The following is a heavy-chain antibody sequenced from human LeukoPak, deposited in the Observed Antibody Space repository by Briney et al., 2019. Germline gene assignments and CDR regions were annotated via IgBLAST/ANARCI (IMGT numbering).Heavy chain of an antibody. CDR1: GYTLTELS. D-gene: IGHD3-10*01. J-gene: IGHJ6*02. CDR3: ATFRGYYGSGSYLYYYYGMDV. V-gene: IGHV1-24*01. CDR2: FDPEDGET. Sequence: ASVKVSCKVSGYTLTELSMRWVRQAPGKGLEWMGGFDPEDGETIYAQKFQGRVTMTEDTSTDTAYMELSSLRSEDTAVYYCATFRGYYGSGSYLYYYYGMDVWGQGTTVTVSS.